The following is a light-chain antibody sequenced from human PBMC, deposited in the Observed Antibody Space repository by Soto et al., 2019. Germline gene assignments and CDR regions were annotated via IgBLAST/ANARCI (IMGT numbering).Light chain of an antibody. V-gene: IGKV1-9*01. J-gene: IGKJ4*01. CDR1: QGISSY. CDR2: AAS. Sequence: DIQLTQSPSFLSASVGDRVTITCRASQGISSYLAWYQQKPKEVPKLLIYAASTLHSGVPSRFSGSGSGTEFTLTISSLQPEDFATYYCQQVNVYPLTFGGGTKVEIK. CDR3: QQVNVYPLT.